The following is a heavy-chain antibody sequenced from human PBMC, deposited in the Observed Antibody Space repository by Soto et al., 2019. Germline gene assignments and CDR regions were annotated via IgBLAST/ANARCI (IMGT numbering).Heavy chain of an antibody. CDR3: AEVRPRVEGLREV. V-gene: IGHV3-48*01. CDR2: IGISGTPV. J-gene: IGHJ6*04. CDR1: EFTFSSYS. Sequence: EVQLVESGGGFIQPGGSLRLSCTASEFTFSSYSFNWVRQAPGKGLEWVSDIGISGTPVYYADSVKGRFTISRDNGKKSVYLQRNRLSAEVRALYCCAEVRPRVEGLREVWGKGTTFTVPS. D-gene: IGHD1-1*01.